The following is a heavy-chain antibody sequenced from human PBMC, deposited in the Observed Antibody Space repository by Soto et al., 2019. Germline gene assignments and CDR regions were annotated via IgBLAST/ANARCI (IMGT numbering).Heavy chain of an antibody. V-gene: IGHV4-39*01. CDR1: GGSISSSSYY. CDR3: AVTPPLFWEGYFDY. J-gene: IGHJ4*02. Sequence: SETLSLTCTVSGGSISSSSYYWGWIRQPPGKGLEWIGSIYYSGSTYYNPSLKSRVTISVDTSKNQFSLKLSSVTAADTAVYYCAVTPPLFWEGYFDYWGQGTLVTVSS. CDR2: IYYSGST. D-gene: IGHD3-10*01.